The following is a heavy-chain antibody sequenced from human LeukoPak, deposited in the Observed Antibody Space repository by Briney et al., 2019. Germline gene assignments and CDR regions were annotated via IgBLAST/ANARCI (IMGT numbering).Heavy chain of an antibody. CDR2: IYYSGST. Sequence: SETLSLTCTVSGGSISSSSYYWGWIRQPPGTGLEWIGSIYYSGSTYYNPSLKSRVTISVDTSKNQFSLKLSSVTAADTAVYYCARDPGSSSPDDAFDIWGQGTMVTVSS. CDR1: GGSISSSSYY. V-gene: IGHV4-39*07. D-gene: IGHD6-6*01. J-gene: IGHJ3*02. CDR3: ARDPGSSSPDDAFDI.